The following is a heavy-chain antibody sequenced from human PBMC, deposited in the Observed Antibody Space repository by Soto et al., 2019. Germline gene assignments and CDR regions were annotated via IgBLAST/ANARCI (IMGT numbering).Heavy chain of an antibody. CDR3: VKKSIGTVTNPVYWYCDL. CDR2: TSGGGDVA. J-gene: IGHJ2*01. V-gene: IGHV3-23*01. CDR1: GFTFISYA. D-gene: IGHD4-17*01. Sequence: EVQLLESGGGLVQPGGSLRLSCAASGFTFISYAMSWVRQAPGKGLEWVSGTSGGGDVAFYADSVKGRFTISRDNSKNTLYLQMNSLRAEDTALYYFVKKSIGTVTNPVYWYCDLWGRGTLVTVSS.